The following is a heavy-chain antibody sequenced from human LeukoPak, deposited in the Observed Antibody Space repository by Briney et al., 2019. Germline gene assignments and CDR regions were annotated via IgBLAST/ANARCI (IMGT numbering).Heavy chain of an antibody. J-gene: IGHJ5*02. Sequence: GASVKDSSWTSGYTFSSFYMHRVRQPPGQGLEWMGIINPSGGSTSYAQKFQGRVTMTRDTSTSTVYMELSSLRSEDTAVYYCARSGGDIVVIPAAGPNYDPWGQGTLVTVSS. D-gene: IGHD2-2*01. CDR3: ARSGGDIVVIPAAGPNYDP. CDR2: INPSGGST. CDR1: GYTFSSFY. V-gene: IGHV1-46*01.